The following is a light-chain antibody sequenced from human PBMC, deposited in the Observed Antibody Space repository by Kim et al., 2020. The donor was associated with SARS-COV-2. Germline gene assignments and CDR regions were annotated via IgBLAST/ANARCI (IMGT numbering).Light chain of an antibody. V-gene: IGLV3-21*04. CDR3: QVWDNGSDHVV. CDR1: NIGSKS. Sequence: SYELTQPPSGSWAPGKPASITCGGNNIGSKSVHWYHQRPGQAPVVVIYYDSDRPSGIPERFSGSNFGNMATLTISRVEAGDEADYYCQVWDNGSDHVVFGGGTQLTVL. J-gene: IGLJ2*01. CDR2: YDS.